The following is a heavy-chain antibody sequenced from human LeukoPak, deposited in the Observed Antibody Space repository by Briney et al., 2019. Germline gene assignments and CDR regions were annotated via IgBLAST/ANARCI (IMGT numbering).Heavy chain of an antibody. J-gene: IGHJ4*02. CDR3: ATPFQYDSSGMWLRPLGY. V-gene: IGHV1-24*01. CDR1: GYTLTELS. D-gene: IGHD3-22*01. Sequence: ASVKVSCKVSGYTLTELSMHWVRQAPGKGLEWMGGFDPEDGETIYAQKFQGRVTMTEDTSTDTVYMELSSLRSEDTAVYYCATPFQYDSSGMWLRPLGYWGQGTLVTVSS. CDR2: FDPEDGET.